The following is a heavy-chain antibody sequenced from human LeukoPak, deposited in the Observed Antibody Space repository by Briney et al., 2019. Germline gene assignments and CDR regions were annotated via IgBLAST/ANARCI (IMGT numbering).Heavy chain of an antibody. J-gene: IGHJ4*02. CDR1: GGSISTYY. Sequence: SETLSLTCTVSGGSISTYYWSWIRQPAGKGLEGIGRIHSSGTTHYNPSLRSRVTLSIDTSKNQFPLKLSSVTAADTDVYYCGRLNLPAVSGAFDYWGQGTLVTVSS. CDR3: GRLNLPAVSGAFDY. D-gene: IGHD2-2*01. CDR2: IHSSGTT. V-gene: IGHV4-4*07.